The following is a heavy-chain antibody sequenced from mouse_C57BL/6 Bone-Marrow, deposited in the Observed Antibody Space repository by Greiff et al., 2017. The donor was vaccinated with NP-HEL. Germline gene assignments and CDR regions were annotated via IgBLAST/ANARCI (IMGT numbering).Heavy chain of an antibody. Sequence: EVQLQESGGDLVKPGGSLKLSCAASGFTFSSYGMSWVRQTPDKRLEWVATISSGGSYTYYPDSVKGRFTISRDNAKNTLYLQMSSLKSEDTAMYYCARHPFTTVPHFDYWGQGTTLTVSS. CDR1: GFTFSSYG. CDR3: ARHPFTTVPHFDY. D-gene: IGHD1-1*01. CDR2: ISSGGSYT. V-gene: IGHV5-6*01. J-gene: IGHJ2*01.